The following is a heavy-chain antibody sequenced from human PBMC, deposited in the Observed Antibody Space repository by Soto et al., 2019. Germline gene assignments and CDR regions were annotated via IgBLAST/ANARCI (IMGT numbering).Heavy chain of an antibody. Sequence: GGSLRLSCAASGFTFSSYAMSWVRQAPGKGLEGVSAISGSGGSTYYADSVKGRFTISRDNSKNTLYLQMNSLRAEDTAVYYCAKDGRYCSGGSCYSNRVPYYFDYWGQGTLVTVSS. V-gene: IGHV3-23*01. CDR2: ISGSGGST. CDR3: AKDGRYCSGGSCYSNRVPYYFDY. J-gene: IGHJ4*02. D-gene: IGHD2-15*01. CDR1: GFTFSSYA.